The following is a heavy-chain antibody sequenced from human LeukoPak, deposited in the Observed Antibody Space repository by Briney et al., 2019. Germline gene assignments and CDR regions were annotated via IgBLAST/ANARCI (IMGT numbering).Heavy chain of an antibody. CDR1: GYTFTSYA. J-gene: IGHJ4*02. Sequence: GASVKVSCKASGYTFTSYAMHWVRQAPGQRLEWMGWINAGNGNTKYSQKFQGRVTITRDTSASTAYMELSSLRSEDTAVYYCARGGVLLWFGEHDYWGQGTLVTVSS. CDR3: ARGGVLLWFGEHDY. D-gene: IGHD3-10*01. CDR2: INAGNGNT. V-gene: IGHV1-3*01.